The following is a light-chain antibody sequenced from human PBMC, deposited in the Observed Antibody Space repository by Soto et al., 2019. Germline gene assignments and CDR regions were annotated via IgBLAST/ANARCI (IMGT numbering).Light chain of an antibody. CDR2: TTS. CDR3: QQFGDSPPYT. V-gene: IGKV3-20*01. J-gene: IGKJ2*01. CDR1: QSISTSY. Sequence: EIVLTQSPGTLSLSPGERASLSCRASQSISTSYLAWYQQKPGQAPRLLIYTTSSRAAGIPDRFSGSGSGTDFPLTISRLEPEDFAVYYCQQFGDSPPYTFGQGTTLEIK.